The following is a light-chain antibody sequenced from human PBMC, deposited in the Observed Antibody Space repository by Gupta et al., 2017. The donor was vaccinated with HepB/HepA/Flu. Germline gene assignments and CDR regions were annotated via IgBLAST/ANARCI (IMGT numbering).Light chain of an antibody. J-gene: IGLJ3*02. CDR1: RNNVGYQG. V-gene: IGLV10-54*01. Sequence: SGRTQLPSFSTGLRQTATLTCTGNRNNVGYQGAAWLQQNQGLPPKLLSYRNNSRPSGISEKLSASRSGNTASLTITGLQPEDEADYYCSAWDSSHSDWVFGGGTKLTVL. CDR3: SAWDSSHSDWV. CDR2: RNN.